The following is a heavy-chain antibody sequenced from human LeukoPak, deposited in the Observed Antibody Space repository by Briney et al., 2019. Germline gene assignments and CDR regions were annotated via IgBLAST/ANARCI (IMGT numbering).Heavy chain of an antibody. Sequence: SVKVSCKASGGTFSSYAISWVRQAPGQGLEWMGGIIPIFGTANYAQKFQGRVTMTTDTSTSTAYMELRSLRSDDTAVYYCARLKLNAFDIWGQGTMVTVSS. V-gene: IGHV1-69*05. CDR3: ARLKLNAFDI. CDR1: GGTFSSYA. J-gene: IGHJ3*02. D-gene: IGHD3-16*01. CDR2: IIPIFGTA.